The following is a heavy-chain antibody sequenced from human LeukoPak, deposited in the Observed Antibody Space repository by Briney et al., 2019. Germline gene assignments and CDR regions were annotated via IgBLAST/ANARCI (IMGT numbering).Heavy chain of an antibody. J-gene: IGHJ4*02. CDR3: ARDGSWSMITFGGVIAPFDY. CDR1: GGSISSSSYY. V-gene: IGHV4-39*07. D-gene: IGHD3-16*02. Sequence: PSETLSLTCTVSGGSISSSSYYWGWIRQPPGKGLEWIGSIYYSGSTYYNPTLQSRVTISVDTTKNQYSLKLSSVTAADTAVYYCARDGSWSMITFGGVIAPFDYWGQGTLVTVSS. CDR2: IYYSGST.